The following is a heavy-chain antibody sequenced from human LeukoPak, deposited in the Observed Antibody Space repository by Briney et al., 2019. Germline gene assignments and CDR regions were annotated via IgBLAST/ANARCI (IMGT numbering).Heavy chain of an antibody. V-gene: IGHV4-34*01. Sequence: KPSETLSLTCAVYGGSFSGYYWSWIRQPPGKGLEWIGEINHSGSTNYNPSLKSRVTISVDTSKNQFSLKLSSVTAADTAVYYCARGRRRRWLQLGYLDYWGQGTLVTVSS. J-gene: IGHJ4*02. D-gene: IGHD5-24*01. CDR1: GGSFSGYY. CDR2: INHSGST. CDR3: ARGRRRRWLQLGYLDY.